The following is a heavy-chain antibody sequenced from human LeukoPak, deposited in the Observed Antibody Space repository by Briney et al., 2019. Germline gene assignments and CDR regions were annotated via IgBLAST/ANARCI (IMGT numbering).Heavy chain of an antibody. CDR3: ARGRQWLVD. CDR1: GRSISSYY. V-gene: IGHV4-59*08. J-gene: IGHJ4*02. D-gene: IGHD6-19*01. CDR2: IYYSGST. Sequence: PSETLSLTCTVSGRSISSYYGSWIRHPPGKGLEWIGYIYYSGSTNYNPSLKSRVTISVDTSKNQFSLKLSSVTAADTAVYYCARGRQWLVDWGQGTLVTVSS.